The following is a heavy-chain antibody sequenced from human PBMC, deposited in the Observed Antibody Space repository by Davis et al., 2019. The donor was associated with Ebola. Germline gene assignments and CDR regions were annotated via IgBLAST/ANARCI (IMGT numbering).Heavy chain of an antibody. J-gene: IGHJ6*03. Sequence: SETLSLTCTVSGGSISSGGYYWSWIRQHPGKGLEWIGYIYYSGSTYYNPSLKSRVTISVDTSKNQFSLKLSSVTAADTAVYYCARAVVPAAIFYYYYMDVWGKGTTVTVSS. CDR1: GGSISSGGYY. CDR2: IYYSGST. CDR3: ARAVVPAAIFYYYYMDV. D-gene: IGHD2-2*02. V-gene: IGHV4-30-4*08.